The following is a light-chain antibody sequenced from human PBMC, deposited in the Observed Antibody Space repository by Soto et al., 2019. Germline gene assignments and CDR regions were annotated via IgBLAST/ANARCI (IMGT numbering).Light chain of an antibody. Sequence: QSVLTQPPSASGTPGQRVTISCSVSSSNIGSNTVNWYQQLPRTAPKLLIYSNNQRPSGVPDRFSGSKSGTSASLAISGLQSEDEADYYCAAWDDSLNGVVFCGGTKLTVL. CDR1: SSNIGSNT. J-gene: IGLJ2*01. CDR2: SNN. CDR3: AAWDDSLNGVV. V-gene: IGLV1-44*01.